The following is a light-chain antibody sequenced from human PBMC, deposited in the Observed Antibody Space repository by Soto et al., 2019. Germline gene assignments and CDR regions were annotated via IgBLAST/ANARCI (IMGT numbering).Light chain of an antibody. Sequence: DIQMTQSPYSLSASVRDRVTITCRASQSISSYLNWYQQKPGKAPKLLIYAASSLQSGVPSRFSGSGSGTDFTLTISSLQPEDFATYYCQQSYSTPRSFGQGTQVDIK. V-gene: IGKV1-39*01. CDR1: QSISSY. CDR3: QQSYSTPRS. J-gene: IGKJ1*01. CDR2: AAS.